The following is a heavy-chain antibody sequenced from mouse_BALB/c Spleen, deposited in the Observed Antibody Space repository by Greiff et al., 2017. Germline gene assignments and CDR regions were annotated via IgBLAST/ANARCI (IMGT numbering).Heavy chain of an antibody. D-gene: IGHD1-1*01. CDR2: INPSNGRT. Sequence: QVQLQQSGAELVKPGASVKLSCKASGYTFTSYWMHWVKQRPGQGLEWIGEINPSNGRTNYNEKFKSKATLTVDKSSSTAYMQLSSLTSEDSAVYYCARYKDYGSSYAMDYWGQGTSVTVSS. J-gene: IGHJ4*01. CDR1: GYTFTSYW. CDR3: ARYKDYGSSYAMDY. V-gene: IGHV1S81*02.